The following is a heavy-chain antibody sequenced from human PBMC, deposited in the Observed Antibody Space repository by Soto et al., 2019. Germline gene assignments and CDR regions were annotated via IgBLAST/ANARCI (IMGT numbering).Heavy chain of an antibody. CDR1: GFTFSGSG. J-gene: IGHJ6*02. D-gene: IGHD4-4*01. V-gene: IGHV3-73*01. CDR3: TRCPLSNDYYFYYGMDV. Sequence: GSLRLSCAASGFTFSGSGIHWVRQASGKGLEWVGRIRTKINNYATTYAASVKGRFTISRDDSKNTAYLQMDNLRTEDTAVYFCTRCPLSNDYYFYYGMDVWGQGTTVTVSS. CDR2: IRTKINNYAT.